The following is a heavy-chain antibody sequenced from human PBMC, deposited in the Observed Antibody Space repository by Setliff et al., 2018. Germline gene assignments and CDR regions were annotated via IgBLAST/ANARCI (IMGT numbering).Heavy chain of an antibody. D-gene: IGHD6-19*01. J-gene: IGHJ6*03. V-gene: IGHV4-61*09. CDR2: IYTSGST. CDR1: GVSIANTASY. Sequence: SETLSLTCNVSGVSIANTASYWTWIRQPAGKGLEWIGHIYTSGSTNYNPSLKSRVTISVDASKNQLSLNLRSVTAADTAVHYCARAISGWYSAHYYYMDVWGKGTTVTVSS. CDR3: ARAISGWYSAHYYYMDV.